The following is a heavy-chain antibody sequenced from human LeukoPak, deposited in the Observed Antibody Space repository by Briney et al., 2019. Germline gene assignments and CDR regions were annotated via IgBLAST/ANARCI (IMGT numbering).Heavy chain of an antibody. J-gene: IGHJ4*02. CDR3: AISSATTADDY. CDR1: GFTFSSYG. D-gene: IGHD4-11*01. V-gene: IGHV3-30*03. CDR2: ISYDGSNK. Sequence: GGSLRLSCAASGFTFSSYGMHWVRQAPGKGLEWVAVISYDGSNKYYADSVKGRFTISRDNAKNSLYLQMNSLRAEDTAVYYCAISSATTADDYWGQGTLVTVSS.